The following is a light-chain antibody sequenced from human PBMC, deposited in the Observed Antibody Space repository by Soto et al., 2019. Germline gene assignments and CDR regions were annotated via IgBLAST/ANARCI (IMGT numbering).Light chain of an antibody. Sequence: QSVLTQPPSVSGAPGQRVTISCTGSTSNIGAGYDVHWYQQLPGTAPKLLIHSNNNRPSGVPDRFSGSKSGTSAPLAITGLQAEDEADYYCQSFDSSLSGSVFGGGTKLTVL. CDR2: SNN. CDR3: QSFDSSLSGSV. J-gene: IGLJ3*02. CDR1: TSNIGAGYD. V-gene: IGLV1-40*01.